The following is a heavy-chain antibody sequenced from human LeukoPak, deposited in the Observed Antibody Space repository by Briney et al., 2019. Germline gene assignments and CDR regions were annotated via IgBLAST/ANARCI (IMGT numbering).Heavy chain of an antibody. D-gene: IGHD6-13*01. CDR1: GGSFSGYY. CDR2: INHSGST. J-gene: IGHJ4*02. CDR3: ARKRWYLDY. V-gene: IGHV4-34*01. Sequence: SETLSLTCAVYGGSFSGYYWSWIRQPPGKGLEWIGEINHSGSTNYNPSLKSRVTISVDTSKNQFSLKLSSVTAADTAVCYCARKRWYLDYRGQGTLVTVSS.